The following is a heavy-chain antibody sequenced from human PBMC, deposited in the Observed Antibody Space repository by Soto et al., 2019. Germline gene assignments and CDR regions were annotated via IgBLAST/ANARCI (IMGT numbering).Heavy chain of an antibody. V-gene: IGHV1-69*06. J-gene: IGHJ4*02. CDR2: IIPIFGTA. CDR3: ARGNGGSYRYYFDF. CDR1: GGTFSSYA. Sequence: QVQLVQSGAEVKKPGSSVKVSCKASGGTFSSYAISWVRQAPGQGLEWMGGIIPIFGTANYAQKFQGRVMITADKSESTAYMELGSLRSEDTAVYYCARGNGGSYRYYFDFWGQGTLVTVSS. D-gene: IGHD1-26*01.